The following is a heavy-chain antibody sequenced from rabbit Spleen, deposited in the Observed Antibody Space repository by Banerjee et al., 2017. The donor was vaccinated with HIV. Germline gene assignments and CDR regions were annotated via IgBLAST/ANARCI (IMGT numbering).Heavy chain of an antibody. D-gene: IGHD1-1*01. CDR2: VDVGSSGFT. V-gene: IGHV1S40*01. CDR1: GVSFSFNTY. J-gene: IGHJ2*01. Sequence: VESGGDLVKPGASLTLTCTASGVSFSFNTYMCWVRQAPGKGLEWIGCVDVGSSGFTYFASWAKGRFTISKTSSTTVTLQMTSLTAADTATYFCARGDSRGADSAYDLWGPGTLVTVS. CDR3: ARGDSRGADSAYDL.